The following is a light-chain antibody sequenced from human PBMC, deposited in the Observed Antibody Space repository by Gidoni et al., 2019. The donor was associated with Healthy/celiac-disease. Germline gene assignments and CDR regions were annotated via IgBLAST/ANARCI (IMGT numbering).Light chain of an antibody. CDR2: GAS. CDR3: QQRSNWPPFT. CDR1: QSVSSN. V-gene: IGKV3-11*01. Sequence: ELVLTQQPATLSLSPGERATLSCRASQSVSSNLAWYQQKPGQAPRLLIYGASNRATGIPARFSGSGSGTDFTLTISSLEPEDFAVYYCQQRSNWPPFTFGQGTRLEIK. J-gene: IGKJ5*01.